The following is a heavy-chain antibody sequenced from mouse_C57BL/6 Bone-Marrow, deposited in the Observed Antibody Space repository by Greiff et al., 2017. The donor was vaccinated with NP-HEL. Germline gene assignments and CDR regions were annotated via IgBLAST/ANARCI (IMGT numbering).Heavy chain of an antibody. Sequence: VQLKQSGPELVKPGASVKISCKASGYTFTDYYMNWVKQSHGKSLEWIGDINPNNGGTSYNQKFKGKATLTVDKSSSTAYMELRSLTSEDAAVYYCARGGGITTVVDYWGQGTTLTVSS. CDR2: INPNNGGT. D-gene: IGHD1-1*01. V-gene: IGHV1-26*01. J-gene: IGHJ2*01. CDR1: GYTFTDYY. CDR3: ARGGGITTVVDY.